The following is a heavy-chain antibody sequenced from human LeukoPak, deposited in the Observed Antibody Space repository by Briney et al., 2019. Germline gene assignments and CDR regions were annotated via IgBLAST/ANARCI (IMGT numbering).Heavy chain of an antibody. J-gene: IGHJ4*02. V-gene: IGHV3-23*01. Sequence: GVSLRLACAASRFPFSSYAMSWVRQAPGKGLEWVSSIRGSGGTTNYADSVKGRFTISRDNSKNTLFLQMNSLRAEDTAVYYCAKADYVWGSYRYDYWGQGTLVTVSS. CDR3: AKADYVWGSYRYDY. CDR2: IRGSGGTT. D-gene: IGHD3-16*02. CDR1: RFPFSSYA.